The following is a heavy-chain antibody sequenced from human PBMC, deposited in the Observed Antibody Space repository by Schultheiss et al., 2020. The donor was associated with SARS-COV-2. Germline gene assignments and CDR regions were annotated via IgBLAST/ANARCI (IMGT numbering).Heavy chain of an antibody. CDR3: ATDFPRNYIWGSYRYTPSANFDY. D-gene: IGHD3-16*02. CDR1: GYTFTSYY. CDR2: INPSGGST. Sequence: ASVKVSCKASGYTFTSYYMHWVRQAPGQGLEWMGIINPSGGSTSYAQKFQGRVTMTRDTSTSTVYMELSSLRSEDTAVYYCATDFPRNYIWGSYRYTPSANFDYWGQGTLVTVSS. V-gene: IGHV1-46*01. J-gene: IGHJ4*02.